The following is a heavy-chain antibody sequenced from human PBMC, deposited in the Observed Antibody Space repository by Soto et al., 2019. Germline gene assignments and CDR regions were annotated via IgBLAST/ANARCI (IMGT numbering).Heavy chain of an antibody. CDR2: IIPILGIA. D-gene: IGHD3-10*01. V-gene: IGHV1-69*02. CDR1: GGTFSSYT. Sequence: QVQLVQSGAEVKKPGSSVKVSCKASGGTFSSYTISWVRQAPGQGLEWMGRIIPILGIANYAQKFQGRVTITADKSTTTANMGPTNLGSEDRAVYYCARAGHNYYGNVTFDYWGEGTLITVSS. J-gene: IGHJ4*02. CDR3: ARAGHNYYGNVTFDY.